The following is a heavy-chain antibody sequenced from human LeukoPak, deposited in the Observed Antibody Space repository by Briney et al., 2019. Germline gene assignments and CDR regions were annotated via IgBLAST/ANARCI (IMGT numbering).Heavy chain of an antibody. Sequence: GGSLRLSCAASGFTFSSYSMNWVRQAPGKGLEWVSSISSSSSYIYYADSVKSRFTISRDNAKNSLYLQMNSLRAEDTAVYYCARGNPYGDYDWFDPWGQGTLVTVSS. J-gene: IGHJ5*02. V-gene: IGHV3-21*01. CDR1: GFTFSSYS. D-gene: IGHD4-17*01. CDR3: ARGNPYGDYDWFDP. CDR2: ISSSSSYI.